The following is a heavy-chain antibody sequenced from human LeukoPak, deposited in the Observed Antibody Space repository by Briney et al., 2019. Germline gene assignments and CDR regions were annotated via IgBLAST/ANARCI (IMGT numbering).Heavy chain of an antibody. V-gene: IGHV1-69*01. CDR2: IIPIFGTA. CDR3: ARDSEFFAARPFW. CDR1: GGTFSSYA. Sequence: SVKVSCKASGGTFSSYAISWVRQAPGQGLEWMGGIIPIFGTANYAQKFQGRVTITADESTSTAYMELSSLRSEGTAVYYCARDSEFFAARPFWWGQGTLVTVSS. D-gene: IGHD6-6*01. J-gene: IGHJ4*02.